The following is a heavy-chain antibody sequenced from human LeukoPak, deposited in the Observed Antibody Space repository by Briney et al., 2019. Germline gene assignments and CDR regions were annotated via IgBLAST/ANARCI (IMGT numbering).Heavy chain of an antibody. J-gene: IGHJ4*02. D-gene: IGHD3-22*01. Sequence: SETLSLTCTVSGGSISGYYWSWFRQPPGKGLEWFGWIHSSGSTEDNPSLKSRVTMSVDMSKNQISLKLFSVTAADTAVYYCVREGYDSSGYYLDSWGQETLVTVSS. CDR2: IHSSGST. CDR3: VREGYDSSGYYLDS. CDR1: GGSISGYY. V-gene: IGHV4-59*01.